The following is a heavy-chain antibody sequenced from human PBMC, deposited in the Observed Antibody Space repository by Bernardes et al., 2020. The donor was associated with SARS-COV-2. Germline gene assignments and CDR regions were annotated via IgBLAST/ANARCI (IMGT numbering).Heavy chain of an antibody. D-gene: IGHD2-2*01. CDR3: AKDGGCSTSCYDYYYYYSMDV. J-gene: IGHJ6*03. CDR2: ISGSGGST. Sequence: GGSLRLSCAASGFTFSSYAMSWVRQAPGKGLEWVSAISGSGGSTYYADSVKGRFTISRDNSKNTLYLQMNSLRAEDTAVYYCAKDGGCSTSCYDYYYYYSMDVWGKGTTVTVSS. V-gene: IGHV3-23*01. CDR1: GFTFSSYA.